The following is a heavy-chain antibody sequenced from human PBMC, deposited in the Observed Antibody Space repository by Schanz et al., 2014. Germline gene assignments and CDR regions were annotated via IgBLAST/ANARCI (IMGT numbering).Heavy chain of an antibody. V-gene: IGHV1-18*01. CDR2: FIPILDVG. Sequence: QVQLVQSGDEVKKPGASVKVSCKTSGYTFSDYGITWVRQAPGQGLEWVGRFIPILDVGNYAQKVQGRVTMTTDTSTGTAYMELRSLRSDDTAVYYCATLDYADSVSWGQGTLVTVSS. CDR1: GYTFSDYG. J-gene: IGHJ5*02. CDR3: ATLDYADSVS. D-gene: IGHD4-17*01.